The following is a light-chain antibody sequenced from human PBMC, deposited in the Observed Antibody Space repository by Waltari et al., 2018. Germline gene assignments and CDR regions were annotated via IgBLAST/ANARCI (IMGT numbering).Light chain of an antibody. CDR2: LVF. CDR1: QSLLHASGTTF. Sequence: IVMTHSTLVLSVTPGDPASITYSSSQSLLHASGTTFLDWYLQTPGQSPQPLIYLVFKRASGVPDRVSGSGSGTDFILKVSRVEAEDVGVHFCMPARQTPWTFGQGSKVQIK. V-gene: IGKV2-28*01. CDR3: MPARQTPWT. J-gene: IGKJ1*01.